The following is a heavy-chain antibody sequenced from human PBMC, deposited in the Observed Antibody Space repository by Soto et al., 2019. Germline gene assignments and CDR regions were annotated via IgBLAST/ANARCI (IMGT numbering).Heavy chain of an antibody. D-gene: IGHD2-2*02. V-gene: IGHV3-30*18. CDR1: GFTFSSYG. Sequence: PGGSLRLSCAASGFTFSSYGMHWVRQAPGKRLEWVAVISYDGSEKYYVDSVKGRFTISKDNSKNTLYLQMNSLRPEDTAVYYCAKSPNFYCSSPNCYKYYFDHWGQGTRVTVSS. J-gene: IGHJ4*02. CDR3: AKSPNFYCSSPNCYKYYFDH. CDR2: ISYDGSEK.